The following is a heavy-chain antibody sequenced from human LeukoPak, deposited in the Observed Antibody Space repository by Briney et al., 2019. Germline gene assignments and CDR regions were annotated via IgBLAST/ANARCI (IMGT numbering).Heavy chain of an antibody. CDR1: GGSFSGYY. V-gene: IGHV4-34*01. D-gene: IGHD2-2*01. CDR3: ARSRRYQLLRHAFDI. CDR2: INHSGST. Sequence: PSETLSLTCAVYGGSFSGYYWSWIRQPPGKGLEWIGEINHSGSTNYNPSLKSRVTISVDTSKNQFSLKLSSVTAAGTAVYYCARSRRYQLLRHAFDIWGQGTMVTVSS. J-gene: IGHJ3*02.